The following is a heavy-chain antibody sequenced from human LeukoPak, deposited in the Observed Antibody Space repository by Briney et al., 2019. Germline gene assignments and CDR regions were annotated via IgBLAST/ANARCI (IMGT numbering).Heavy chain of an antibody. Sequence: GGSLRLSCAASGFTFSSYAMYWVRQAPGKGLEWVAVISYDGSNKYYADSVKGRFTISRDNSKNTLYLQMNSLRAEDTAVYYCAKEILAYCGGDCWHWYFDLWGRGTLVTVAS. D-gene: IGHD2-21*02. V-gene: IGHV3-30*04. J-gene: IGHJ2*01. CDR3: AKEILAYCGGDCWHWYFDL. CDR2: ISYDGSNK. CDR1: GFTFSSYA.